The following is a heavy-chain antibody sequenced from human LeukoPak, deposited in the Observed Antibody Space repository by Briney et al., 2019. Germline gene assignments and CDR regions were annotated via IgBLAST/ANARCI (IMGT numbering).Heavy chain of an antibody. CDR1: GGSISSYY. CDR2: FYFRGST. D-gene: IGHD6-19*01. V-gene: IGHV4-59*08. J-gene: IGHJ4*02. Sequence: PSETLSLTCTISGGSISSYYWSWIRQPPGKGLEWIGYFYFRGSTDYNPSLKSRVTMSVDTSKNQFSLRLSSVTAADTAVYYCARSSGWPQGPFDYWGQGTLVTVPS. CDR3: ARSSGWPQGPFDY.